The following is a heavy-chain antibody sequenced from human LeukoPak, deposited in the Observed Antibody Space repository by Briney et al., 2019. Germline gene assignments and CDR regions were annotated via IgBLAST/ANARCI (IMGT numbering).Heavy chain of an antibody. D-gene: IGHD5-12*01. CDR3: ASDGVATGSY. V-gene: IGHV3-66*01. Sequence: PGGSLRLSCAASGFTFGPYTMNWVRQAPGKGLEWVSVIYSGGSTYYADSVKGRFTISRDNSKNTLYLQMNSLRAEDTAVYYCASDGVATGSYWGQGTLVTVSS. CDR2: IYSGGST. CDR1: GFTFGPYT. J-gene: IGHJ4*02.